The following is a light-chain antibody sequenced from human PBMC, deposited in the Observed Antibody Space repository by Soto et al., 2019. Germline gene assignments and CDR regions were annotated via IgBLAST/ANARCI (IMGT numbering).Light chain of an antibody. Sequence: DIQLTQSPSPLSGSVGDSVTITCRASPTISSWLAWYQQKPGKAPKLLIYKASTLKSGVPSRLRGSGSRTEVTLTISSRQPDDFATYYCQHYNSYSVACGQGTKVELK. CDR1: PTISSW. CDR3: QHYNSYSVA. V-gene: IGKV1-5*03. J-gene: IGKJ1*01. CDR2: KAS.